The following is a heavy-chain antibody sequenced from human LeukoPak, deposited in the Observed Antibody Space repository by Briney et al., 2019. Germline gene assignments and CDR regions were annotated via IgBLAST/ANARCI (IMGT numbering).Heavy chain of an antibody. D-gene: IGHD3-22*01. Sequence: GGSLRLSCAASGFAFSGYEMNWVRQAPGKGLEWVSYISDSGHTIYYADSVKGRFTITRDNAKNSLYLQMNSLRAEDTAVYFCASSTYNYDSRSYYGPFDYWGQATLVTVSP. CDR3: ASSTYNYDSRSYYGPFDY. CDR2: ISDSGHTI. V-gene: IGHV3-48*03. CDR1: GFAFSGYE. J-gene: IGHJ4*02.